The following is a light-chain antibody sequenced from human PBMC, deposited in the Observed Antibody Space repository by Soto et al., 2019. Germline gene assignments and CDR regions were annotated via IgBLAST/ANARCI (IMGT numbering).Light chain of an antibody. CDR2: EVV. CDR1: KSDIGIYDF. V-gene: IGLV2-8*01. CDR3: KSYAGSNTYV. J-gene: IGLJ1*01. Sequence: QSALTQPPSASGSPGQSVTISCTGSKSDIGIYDFVSWYQHHPGKAPRLIIYEVVHRPSGVPDRFSGSKSGNTASLTVSWLQAADEADYFCKSYAGSNTYVFGTGTKLTVL.